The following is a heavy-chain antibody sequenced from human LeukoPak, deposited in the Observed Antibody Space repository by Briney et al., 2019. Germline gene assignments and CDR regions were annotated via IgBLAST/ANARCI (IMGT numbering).Heavy chain of an antibody. Sequence: GASVKVSCKASGYTFTSYDINWVRQATGQGLEWMGWMNPNSGNTGYAQKFQGRVTMTRNTSISTAYMELSSLRSEDTAVYYCAREGYYDFWSGYYGGYYYYYYMDVWGKGTTVTVSS. V-gene: IGHV1-8*01. CDR1: GYTFTSYD. CDR3: AREGYYDFWSGYYGGYYYYYYMDV. CDR2: MNPNSGNT. D-gene: IGHD3-3*01. J-gene: IGHJ6*03.